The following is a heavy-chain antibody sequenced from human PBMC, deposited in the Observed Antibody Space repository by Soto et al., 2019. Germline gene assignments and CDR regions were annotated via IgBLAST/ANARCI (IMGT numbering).Heavy chain of an antibody. V-gene: IGHV4-34*01. CDR2: INHSGST. Sequence: SETLSLTCAVYGGSFSGYYWSWIRQPPGKGLEWIGEINHSGSTNYNPSLKSRVTISVDTSKNQFSLKLSSVTAADTAVYYCATRDYGGISDPWGQGTLVTVSS. CDR1: GGSFSGYY. J-gene: IGHJ5*02. D-gene: IGHD4-17*01. CDR3: ATRDYGGISDP.